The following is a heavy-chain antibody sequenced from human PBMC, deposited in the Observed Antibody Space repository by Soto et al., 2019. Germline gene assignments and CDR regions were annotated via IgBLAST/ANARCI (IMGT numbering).Heavy chain of an antibody. CDR3: ARAEATVTLILDL. CDR2: ISSTSTYI. J-gene: IGHJ5*02. V-gene: IGHV3-21*01. Sequence: EVQLVESGGGLVKPGGSLRLSCAASGFTFSSYSLNWVRQAPGKGLEWVSSISSTSTYIYYADSMKGRFTISRDNAKNSLYLQMNRLRAEDTAVYYCARAEATVTLILDLWCQGTLVTVSS. CDR1: GFTFSSYS. D-gene: IGHD1-1*01.